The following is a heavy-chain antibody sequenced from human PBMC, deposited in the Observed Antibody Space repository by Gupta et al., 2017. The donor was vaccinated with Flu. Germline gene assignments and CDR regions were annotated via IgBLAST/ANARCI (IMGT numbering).Heavy chain of an antibody. CDR3: AKVTSLDGYFDS. J-gene: IGHJ4*02. Sequence: EVQLLESGGGLVQPGGSLRLSCAASAFIFGNYAMSWVRQAPGKGLEWVSGFRGSGNRARNADSVKGRFTISRDNSKNTLFLQMSSLRAEDTAVYYCAKVTSLDGYFDSWGPGTLVTVTS. V-gene: IGHV3-23*01. D-gene: IGHD2-2*03. CDR2: FRGSGNRA. CDR1: AFIFGNYA.